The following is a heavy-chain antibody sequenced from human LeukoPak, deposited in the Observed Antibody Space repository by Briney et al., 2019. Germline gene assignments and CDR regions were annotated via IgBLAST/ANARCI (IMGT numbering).Heavy chain of an antibody. CDR2: ISSNGGST. J-gene: IGHJ4*02. CDR3: AREPSRGQAYFDY. V-gene: IGHV3-64*01. Sequence: PGGSLRLSCAASGFTFDSYAMSWARQAPGKGLEYVSAISSNGGSTYYANSVKGRFTISRDNSKNTLYLQMGSLRAEDMAVYYCAREPSRGQAYFDYWGQGTLVTVSS. CDR1: GFTFDSYA.